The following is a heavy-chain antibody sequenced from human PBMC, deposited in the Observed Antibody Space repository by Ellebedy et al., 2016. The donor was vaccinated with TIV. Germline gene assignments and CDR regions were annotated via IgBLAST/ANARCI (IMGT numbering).Heavy chain of an antibody. CDR3: ARVRSAAGMAHFDT. CDR2: IYYTGST. CDR1: GGSIRSYY. D-gene: IGHD6-13*01. Sequence: MPSETLSLTCTVSGGSIRSYYWSWIRQSPGKGLNWIGYIYYTGSTNYNPSLKSRVTISVDTSKNQFSLKQMSGTAAYTSVYYCARVRSAAGMAHFDTWGQGTLVTVSS. V-gene: IGHV4-59*01. J-gene: IGHJ4*02.